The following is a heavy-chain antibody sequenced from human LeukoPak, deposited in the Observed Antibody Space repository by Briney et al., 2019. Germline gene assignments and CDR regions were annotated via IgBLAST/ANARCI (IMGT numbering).Heavy chain of an antibody. D-gene: IGHD2-2*01. CDR3: ARDHGIVVVPAADY. J-gene: IGHJ4*02. V-gene: IGHV1-18*04. Sequence: ASVKVSCKASGYTFTSYGISWVRQAPGQGLEWMGWISAYNGNTNYAQKLQGRVTMTIDTSTSTAYMELRSLRSDDTAVYYCARDHGIVVVPAADYRGQGTLVTVSS. CDR1: GYTFTSYG. CDR2: ISAYNGNT.